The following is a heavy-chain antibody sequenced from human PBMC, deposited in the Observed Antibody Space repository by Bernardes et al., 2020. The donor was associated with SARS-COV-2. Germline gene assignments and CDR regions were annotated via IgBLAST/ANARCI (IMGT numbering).Heavy chain of an antibody. Sequence: GSLRLSCAASGFTVSSTYMSWVRQAPWKGLEWVSVIYSGGSTYYADSVKGRFTISRDNSKNTLYLQMNSLRAEDTAVYYCARESVRGVTYWGQGTLVTVSS. CDR3: ARESVRGVTY. CDR1: GFTVSSTY. V-gene: IGHV3-53*01. J-gene: IGHJ4*02. D-gene: IGHD3-10*01. CDR2: IYSGGST.